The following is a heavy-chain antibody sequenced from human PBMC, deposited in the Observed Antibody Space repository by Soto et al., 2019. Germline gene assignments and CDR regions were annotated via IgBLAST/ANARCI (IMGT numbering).Heavy chain of an antibody. D-gene: IGHD3-22*01. CDR2: ISAYNGKT. CDR3: VSEVPYYYDSSGYSIDWFDP. J-gene: IGHJ5*02. CDR1: GYTFTSYG. Sequence: ASVKVSCKASGYTFTSYGISWVRQAPGQGLEWMGWISAYNGKTNYAQKIQGRVTITTDTSTSTAYMEMRSLRSEDTAVYYCVSEVPYYYDSSGYSIDWFDPWGQGTLVTVSS. V-gene: IGHV1-18*01.